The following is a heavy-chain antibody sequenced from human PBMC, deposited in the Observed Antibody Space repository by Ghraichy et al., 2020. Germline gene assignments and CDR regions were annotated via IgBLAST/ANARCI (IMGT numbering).Heavy chain of an antibody. CDR1: GHSFTAYY. V-gene: IGHV1-2*02. CDR3: ARDALGTVAGIEY. Sequence: ASVKVSCKASGHSFTAYYIHWVRQAPGQGLEWMGWINPTGGGTIYAPKFQDRVTMTSDTSISTVYMHLSRLRSDDTAVYYCARDALGTVAGIEYWGQGTLLTVSS. D-gene: IGHD6-19*01. J-gene: IGHJ4*02. CDR2: INPTGGGT.